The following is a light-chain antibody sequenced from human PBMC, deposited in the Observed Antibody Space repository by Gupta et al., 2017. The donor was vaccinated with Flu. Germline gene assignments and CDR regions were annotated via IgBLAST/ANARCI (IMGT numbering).Light chain of an antibody. V-gene: IGLV1-51*01. Sequence: NVTISCMGSSANVGNNYGDWYQQLPGTAPRLLMYDKRKRPSAIPGRFSGSSSGTKASLLITGVQAEDEADDYCGTWDSSIITVVFGGGTKLTVL. J-gene: IGLJ2*01. CDR1: SANVGNNY. CDR3: GTWDSSIITVV. CDR2: DKR.